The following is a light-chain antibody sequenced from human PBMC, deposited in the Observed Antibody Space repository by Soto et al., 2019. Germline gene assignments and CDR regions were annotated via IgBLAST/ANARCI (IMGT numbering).Light chain of an antibody. CDR1: SSDVGGYEY. CDR3: SSYTSSSTPVV. J-gene: IGLJ2*01. V-gene: IGLV2-14*01. Sequence: QSVPTQPASVSGSPGQSITISCTGTSSDVGGYEYVSWYQHQSGKAPKLMIYEVSNRPSGVSNRFSGSKSGNTASLTISGLQAEDEADYYCSSYTSSSTPVVFGGGTKLTVL. CDR2: EVS.